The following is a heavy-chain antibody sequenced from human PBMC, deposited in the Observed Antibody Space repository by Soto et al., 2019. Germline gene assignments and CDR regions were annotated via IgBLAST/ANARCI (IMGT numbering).Heavy chain of an antibody. CDR1: GDSVSSNNAA. Sequence: SQTLSLTCAISGDSVSSNNAAWNWIRQFPSRGLEWLGRTYYRSRWYNDYAVSVKSRITVNPDTSKNQFSLQLTSVTPEDTAVYYCAGTTSHYWYYMDVWGKGTTVTVSS. V-gene: IGHV6-1*01. CDR2: TYYRSRWYN. J-gene: IGHJ6*03. D-gene: IGHD1-7*01. CDR3: AGTTSHYWYYMDV.